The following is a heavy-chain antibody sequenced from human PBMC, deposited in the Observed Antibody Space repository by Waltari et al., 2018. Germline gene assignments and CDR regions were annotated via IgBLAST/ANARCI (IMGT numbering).Heavy chain of an antibody. V-gene: IGHV5-51*01. Sequence: EVQLVQSGAEVKKPGESLKISCKASGYSFTSYWIGWVRQMPGKGREWVGLIYPGDSDTRYSPSFQGQVTISADKSISTVYLQWNSQRASDTAIYYCSRPPSSSSDKHFDYWGQGTLVTVS. J-gene: IGHJ4*02. CDR1: GYSFTSYW. D-gene: IGHD6-6*01. CDR2: IYPGDSDT. CDR3: SRPPSSSSDKHFDY.